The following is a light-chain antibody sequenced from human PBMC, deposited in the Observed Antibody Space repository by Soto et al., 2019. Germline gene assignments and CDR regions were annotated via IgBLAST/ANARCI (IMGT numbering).Light chain of an antibody. J-gene: IGKJ1*01. CDR3: QQYNGYSGT. V-gene: IGKV1-5*03. CDR1: QSISSW. CDR2: KAS. Sequence: DIQMTQSPSTLSASVGDRVTITCRASQSISSWLAWYQQKPGKAPKLLIYKASSLEIGVPSRFSGSGSGTDFTLTISSLQPDDFATYYCQQYNGYSGTFGQGTKVDIK.